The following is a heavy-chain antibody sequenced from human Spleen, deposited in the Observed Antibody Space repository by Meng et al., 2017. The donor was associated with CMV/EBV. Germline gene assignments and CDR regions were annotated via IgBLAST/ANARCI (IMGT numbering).Heavy chain of an antibody. CDR1: GYTFIGYD. D-gene: IGHD3-10*01. CDR2: INPKSGGT. CDR3: ARPTTSGIYYYYGMDV. Sequence: ASVKVSCKASGYTFIGYDLHWVRQAPGQGLEWMGWINPKSGGTNYAQRFQGRVTMTRDTSINTVYMELRRLRSDDTAVYFCARPTTSGIYYYYGMDVWGQGTTVTVSS. J-gene: IGHJ6*02. V-gene: IGHV1-2*02.